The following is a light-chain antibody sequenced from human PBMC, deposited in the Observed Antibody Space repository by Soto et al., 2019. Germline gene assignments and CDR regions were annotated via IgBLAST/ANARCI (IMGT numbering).Light chain of an antibody. CDR3: QQYNSYSQT. CDR1: QSISSW. V-gene: IGKV1-5*01. CDR2: AAS. Sequence: DLPMAQSHSPLSASAGARVTITCRASQSISSWLAWYQRKPGKAPKLLIYAASSLQSGVPSRFSGSGSGTEVTLTISSLQPDDFATYYCQQYNSYSQTFGQGTKVDIK. J-gene: IGKJ1*01.